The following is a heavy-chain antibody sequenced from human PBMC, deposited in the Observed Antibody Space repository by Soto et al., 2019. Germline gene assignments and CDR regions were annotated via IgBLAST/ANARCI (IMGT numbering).Heavy chain of an antibody. CDR3: AKDLVAWSNYYYYGMDV. V-gene: IGHV3-23*01. D-gene: IGHD6-6*01. CDR1: GFAFSSYA. Sequence: PGRSLRLSCAASGFAFSSYAMSWVRQAPGKGLEWVSVISCSGSTPYYADSVKGRFTISRDNSKNTLYLQMNSMRAEDTAVYYCAKDLVAWSNYYYYGMDVWGQGTTVTVSS. J-gene: IGHJ6*02. CDR2: ISCSGSTP.